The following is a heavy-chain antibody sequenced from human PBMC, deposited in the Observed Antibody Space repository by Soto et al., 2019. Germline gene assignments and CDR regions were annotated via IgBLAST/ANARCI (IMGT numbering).Heavy chain of an antibody. J-gene: IGHJ6*02. Sequence: PGGSLRLSCAASGFTFSSYAMSWVRQAPGKGLEWVSAISGSGGSTYYADSVKGRFTISRDNSKNTLYLQMNSLRAEDTAVYYCAKDQKAAARYYYYGMDVWGQGTTVTVSS. CDR3: AKDQKAAARYYYYGMDV. CDR1: GFTFSSYA. CDR2: ISGSGGST. V-gene: IGHV3-23*01. D-gene: IGHD6-13*01.